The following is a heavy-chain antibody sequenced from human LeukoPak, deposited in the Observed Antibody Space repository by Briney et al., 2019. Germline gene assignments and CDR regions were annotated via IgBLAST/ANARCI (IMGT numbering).Heavy chain of an antibody. Sequence: GGSLSLSCGAWGFTFSSYRVLWLRQAPGEGLVWVLYICSRSSTIQHGVSVKGRFTISRDNDKNSLYAHMKSLSDEHKAVYFCARDYYMDVWRKGTTFTVS. CDR1: GFTFSSYR. CDR2: ICSRSSTI. V-gene: IGHV3-48*02. CDR3: ARDYYMDV. J-gene: IGHJ6*03.